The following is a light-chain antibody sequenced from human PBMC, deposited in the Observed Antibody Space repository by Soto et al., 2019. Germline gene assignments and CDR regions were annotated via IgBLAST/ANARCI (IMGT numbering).Light chain of an antibody. J-gene: IGKJ1*01. CDR1: QSVSSSY. CDR2: GAS. Sequence: DIVLTQSPGTLYLSPGERANLSCRASQSVSSSYLAWYQQKPGQAPRLLIYGASSRATGIPDRFSGSGSGTDFTLTISRLEPEDFAVYYCQQYGSSPQTFGQGTKVDI. V-gene: IGKV3-20*01. CDR3: QQYGSSPQT.